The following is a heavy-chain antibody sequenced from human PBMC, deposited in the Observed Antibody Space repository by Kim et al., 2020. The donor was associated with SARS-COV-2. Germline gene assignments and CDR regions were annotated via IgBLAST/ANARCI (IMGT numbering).Heavy chain of an antibody. CDR1: ELSSEGTFKSYS. D-gene: IGHD2-15*01. V-gene: IGHV3-21*01. CDR3: VSDYVVYFD. CDR2: ISSGSTYI. Sequence: GGSLRLSCTTSELSSEGTFKSYSMNWVRQAPGKGLEWISSISSGSTYIFYADPVKGCFTISRDKAKDFLYLQMNSVRAEDTCVYYCVSDYVVYFD. J-gene: IGHJ2*01.